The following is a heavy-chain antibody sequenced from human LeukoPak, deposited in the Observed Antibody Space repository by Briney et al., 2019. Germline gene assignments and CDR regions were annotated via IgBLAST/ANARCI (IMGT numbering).Heavy chain of an antibody. CDR1: GFTFSSYA. Sequence: HPGRSLRLSCAASGFTFSSYAMHWVRQAPGKGLEWVAVISYDGSNKYYADSVKGRFTISRDNSKNTLYLQMNSLRAEDTAVYYRAGGHYYGSGSYYSPCWFDPWGQGTLVTVSS. D-gene: IGHD3-10*01. CDR2: ISYDGSNK. J-gene: IGHJ5*02. V-gene: IGHV3-30-3*01. CDR3: AGGHYYGSGSYYSPCWFDP.